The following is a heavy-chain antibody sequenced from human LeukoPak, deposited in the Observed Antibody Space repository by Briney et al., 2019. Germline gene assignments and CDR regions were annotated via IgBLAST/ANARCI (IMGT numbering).Heavy chain of an antibody. CDR1: GYTFTSYH. D-gene: IGHD2-15*01. V-gene: IGHV1-46*01. CDR3: ARSGCSGGTCFFDY. CDR2: INPSDGST. Sequence: GASVKVSCKASGYTFTSYHMHWVRQAPGQGLEWMGIINPSDGSTNYAQKFQGRVTMTRDMSTSTVYMELSSLRSEDTAVYYCARSGCSGGTCFFDYWGQGTLVTVSS. J-gene: IGHJ4*02.